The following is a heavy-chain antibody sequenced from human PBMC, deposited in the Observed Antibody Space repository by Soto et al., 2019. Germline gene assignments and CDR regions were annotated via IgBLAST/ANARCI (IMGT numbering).Heavy chain of an antibody. CDR1: GFTFSTYG. D-gene: IGHD1-7*01. CDR3: ARWVIAGTTAVDY. V-gene: IGHV3-21*01. Sequence: EVQLVESGGGLVKPGGSLRLSCVASGFTFSTYGMNWVRQAPGKGLEWVSSISGSSGYIYQADSVKGRFTIFRDNANNSLYLQMNSLRAEDTAVYYCARWVIAGTTAVDYWGQGTLVTVSS. CDR2: ISGSSGYI. J-gene: IGHJ4*02.